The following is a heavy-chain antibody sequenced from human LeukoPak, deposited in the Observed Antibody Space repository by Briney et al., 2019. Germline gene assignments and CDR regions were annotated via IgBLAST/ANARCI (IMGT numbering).Heavy chain of an antibody. J-gene: IGHJ5*02. V-gene: IGHV4-39*01. Sequence: SETLSLTCTVSGGSISSSTYYWGWIRQPPGKGLEWIGSIYYSGRTYYNPSLKSRVTISVDTSNNQFSLILSSVTATDTAIYYCARVRNVSNWLDPWGQGTLVTVSS. CDR2: IYYSGRT. CDR1: GGSISSSTYY. CDR3: ARVRNVSNWLDP.